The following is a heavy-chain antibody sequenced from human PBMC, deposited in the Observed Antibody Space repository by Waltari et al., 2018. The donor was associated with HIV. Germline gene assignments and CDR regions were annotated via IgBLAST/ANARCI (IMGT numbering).Heavy chain of an antibody. CDR1: GGTFSSYA. CDR2: IIPIFGTA. Sequence: QVQLVQSGAEVKKPGSSVKVSCKASGGTFSSYAISWVRQAPGQGLESMGGIIPIFGTANYEQKFQGRVTITADEATSTAYMGLSSLRSEDTAVYYCAGGRVPQMGGAFDIWGQGTMVTVSS. V-gene: IGHV1-69*12. CDR3: AGGRVPQMGGAFDI. J-gene: IGHJ3*02. D-gene: IGHD3-16*01.